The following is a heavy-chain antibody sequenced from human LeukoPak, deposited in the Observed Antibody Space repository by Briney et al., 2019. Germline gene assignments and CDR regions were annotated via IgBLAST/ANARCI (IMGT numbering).Heavy chain of an antibody. CDR1: GFTFSSYS. D-gene: IGHD2-15*01. CDR3: ARALGYCSGGSCYSDYYYYYMDV. CDR2: ISSSSSTI. Sequence: PGGSLRLSCSASGFTFSSYSMNWVRQAPGQGLEWVSYISSSSSTIYYADSVKGRFTISRDNAKNSLYLQMNSLRAEDTAVYYCARALGYCSGGSCYSDYYYYYMDVWGKGTTVTVSS. J-gene: IGHJ6*03. V-gene: IGHV3-48*01.